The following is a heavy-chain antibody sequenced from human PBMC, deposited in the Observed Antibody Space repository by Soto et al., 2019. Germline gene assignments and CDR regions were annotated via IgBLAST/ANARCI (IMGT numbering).Heavy chain of an antibody. CDR1: GFTFSSYW. CDR2: IKQDGSEK. CDR3: ARDIAARPGDAFDI. Sequence: GRSLRLSCAASGFTFSSYWMSWVRQAPGKGLEWVANIKQDGSEKYYVDSVKGRFTISRDNAKNSLYLQMNSLRAEDTAVYYCARDIAARPGDAFDIWGQGTMVTVS. V-gene: IGHV3-7*05. D-gene: IGHD6-6*01. J-gene: IGHJ3*02.